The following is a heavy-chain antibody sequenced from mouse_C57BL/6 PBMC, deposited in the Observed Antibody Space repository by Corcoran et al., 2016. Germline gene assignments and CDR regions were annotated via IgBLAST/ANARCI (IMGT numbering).Heavy chain of an antibody. J-gene: IGHJ3*01. CDR2: INPNNGGT. CDR1: GYTFTDYN. V-gene: IGHV1-18*01. Sequence: EVQLQQSGPELVKPGASVKIPCKASGYTFTDYNMDWVKQSHGKSLEWIGDINPNNGGTIYNQKFKGKATLTVDKSSSTAYMELRSLTSEDTAVYYCARRYYGSSYDFAYWGQGTLVTVSA. D-gene: IGHD1-1*01. CDR3: ARRYYGSSYDFAY.